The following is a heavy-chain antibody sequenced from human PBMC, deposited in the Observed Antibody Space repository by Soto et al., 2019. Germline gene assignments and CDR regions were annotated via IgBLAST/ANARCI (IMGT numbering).Heavy chain of an antibody. CDR3: AADGGYYDSSGSEFFQH. CDR1: GFTFTSSA. V-gene: IGHV1-58*01. J-gene: IGHJ1*01. Sequence: QMQLVQSGPEVKKPGTSVKVSCKASGFTFTSSAVQWVRQARGQRLEWIGWIVVGSGNTNYAQKFQERVTITMDMSTSTAYMELSSLRSEDTAVYYCAADGGYYDSSGSEFFQHWGQGTVVTVSS. D-gene: IGHD3-22*01. CDR2: IVVGSGNT.